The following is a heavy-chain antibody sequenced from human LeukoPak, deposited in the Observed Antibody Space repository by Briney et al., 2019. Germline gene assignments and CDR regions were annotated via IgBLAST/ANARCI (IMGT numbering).Heavy chain of an antibody. CDR1: GFTFSSYG. CDR2: ISYDGSNK. D-gene: IGHD6-13*01. Sequence: PGRSLRLSCAASGFTFSSYGMHWVRQAPGKGLEWVAVISYDGSNKYYADSVKGRFTISRDNSKNTLYLQMNSLRAEDTAVYHCAKDRKDSSSWYSNYYYGMDVWGQGTTVTVSS. V-gene: IGHV3-30*18. J-gene: IGHJ6*02. CDR3: AKDRKDSSSWYSNYYYGMDV.